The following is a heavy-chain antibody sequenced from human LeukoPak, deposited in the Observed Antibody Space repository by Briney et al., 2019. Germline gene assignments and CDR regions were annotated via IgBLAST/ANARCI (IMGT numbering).Heavy chain of an antibody. D-gene: IGHD5-24*01. CDR3: AKEMATRGYFDH. CDR2: ISVSGGST. CDR1: GFTFSNFA. V-gene: IGHV3-23*01. Sequence: GGSLRLSCAASGFTFSNFAMSWVRQAPGKGLEWVSEISVSGGSTYSADSVKGRFTISRDNSKNTLYLQMNSLRAEDTAVYYCAKEMATRGYFDHWGQGILVTVSS. J-gene: IGHJ4*02.